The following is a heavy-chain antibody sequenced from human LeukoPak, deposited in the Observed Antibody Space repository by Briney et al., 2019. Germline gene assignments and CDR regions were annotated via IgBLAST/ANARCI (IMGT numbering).Heavy chain of an antibody. D-gene: IGHD3-3*01. CDR1: GFTFGSYA. V-gene: IGHV3-7*01. CDR2: IKQDGSEK. J-gene: IGHJ4*02. CDR3: ASTYYDFWSGYYPFDY. Sequence: GGSLRLSCRASGFTFGSYAMNWVRQAPGKGLEWVANIKQDGSEKYYVDSVKGRFTISRDNAKNSLYLQMNSLRAEDTAVYYCASTYYDFWSGYYPFDYWGQGTLVTVSS.